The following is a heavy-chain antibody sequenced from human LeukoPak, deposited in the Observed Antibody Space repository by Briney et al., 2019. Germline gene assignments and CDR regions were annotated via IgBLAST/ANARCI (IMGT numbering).Heavy chain of an antibody. CDR2: INPTGGTT. CDR1: GYTFTSYY. J-gene: IGHJ4*02. V-gene: IGHV1-46*01. D-gene: IGHD6-6*01. Sequence: GASAKVSCKASGYTFTSYYMHWVRQAPGQGLEWVGAINPTGGTTTYAQKFQGRVTMTRDTSTTIVYMELSSLRSEDTAVYHCARDLVAPDYWGQGTLVTVSS. CDR3: ARDLVAPDY.